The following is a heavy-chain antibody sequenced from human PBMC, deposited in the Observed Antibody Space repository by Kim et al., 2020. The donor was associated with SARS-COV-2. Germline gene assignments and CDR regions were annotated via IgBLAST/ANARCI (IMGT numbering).Heavy chain of an antibody. CDR3: AKEYSGSYSSLDY. V-gene: IGHV3-30*02. J-gene: IGHJ4*02. D-gene: IGHD1-26*01. Sequence: SGHGRVTISGDNSKNPLYLQMTSLRAEDMAVYYCAKEYSGSYSSLDYWGQGTLVTVSS.